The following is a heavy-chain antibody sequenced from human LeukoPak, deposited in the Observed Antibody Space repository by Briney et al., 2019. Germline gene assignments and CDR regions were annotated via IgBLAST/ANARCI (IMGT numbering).Heavy chain of an antibody. CDR1: AYTFTCYY. D-gene: IGHD3-9*01. V-gene: IGHV1-46*01. CDR3: ASAQRYVDWVLFDP. Sequence: ASVKVSFKSSAYTFTCYYMHLVRQAPGQGLEWVGIINPSGGSTSYAQKFQGRVTMTRDTDTSTVYMELSSLRSEDTAVYYCASAQRYVDWVLFDPWGQGTLVTVSS. CDR2: INPSGGST. J-gene: IGHJ5*02.